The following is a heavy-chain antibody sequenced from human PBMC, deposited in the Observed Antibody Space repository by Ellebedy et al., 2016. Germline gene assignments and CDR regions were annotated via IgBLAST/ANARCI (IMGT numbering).Heavy chain of an antibody. J-gene: IGHJ4*02. CDR2: VSSTGGNT. V-gene: IGHV3-23*01. Sequence: GESLKISXAASGFTFSTYAMSWVRQAPGKGLEWVSAVSSTGGNTFYADSVKGRFTISRDNAKNSLYLQMNSLRDEDTAVYYCARAGQYGDYGVGYWGQGTLVTVTS. CDR1: GFTFSTYA. D-gene: IGHD4-17*01. CDR3: ARAGQYGDYGVGY.